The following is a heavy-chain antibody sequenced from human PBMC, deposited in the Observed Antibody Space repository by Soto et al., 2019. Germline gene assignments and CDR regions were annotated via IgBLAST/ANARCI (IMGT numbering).Heavy chain of an antibody. J-gene: IGHJ3*02. V-gene: IGHV3-23*01. Sequence: EVQVLESGGDLVQPGGSLRLTCSVSGFTFSTSSMNWVRQAPGKALEWVSSLSGSGDITYYADSVKGRFTTSRDNSKSTVYLQMNSRRVEDTAVYHCAHGWDTSIAAAFDIWGQGTMVTVSS. CDR2: LSGSGDIT. D-gene: IGHD3-16*01. CDR1: GFTFSTSS. CDR3: AHGWDTSIAAAFDI.